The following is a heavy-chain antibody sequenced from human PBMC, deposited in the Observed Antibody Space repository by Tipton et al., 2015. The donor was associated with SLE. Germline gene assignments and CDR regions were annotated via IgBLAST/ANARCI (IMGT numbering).Heavy chain of an antibody. CDR3: ARDRGIGHFDL. V-gene: IGHV3-33*01. CDR2: IWCDGSNK. J-gene: IGHJ2*01. D-gene: IGHD6-13*01. CDR1: GFTFSSYG. Sequence: SLRLSCAASGFTFSSYGMHWVRQAPGKGLEWVAVIWCDGSNKYYADSVKGRFTISRDNSKNTLYLQMNSLRAGDTAVYYCARDRGIGHFDLWGRGTLVTVSS.